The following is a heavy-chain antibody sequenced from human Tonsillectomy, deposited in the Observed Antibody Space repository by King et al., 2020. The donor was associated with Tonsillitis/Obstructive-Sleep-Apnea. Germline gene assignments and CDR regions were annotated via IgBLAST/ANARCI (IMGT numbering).Heavy chain of an antibody. CDR2: IRYDGDKT. J-gene: IGHJ4*02. CDR1: GFIFRNYG. D-gene: IGHD3-16*01. V-gene: IGHV3-30*02. CDR3: AIMTTLNY. Sequence: VQLVESGGGAVQPGGSLRLSCVTSGFIFRNYGMNWVRQSPSKGLEWVAFIRYDGDKTYYRDSVKGRFTISRDNSKNTLFLQMNSLSAEDTALYYCAIMTTLNYWGXGTLVTVSS.